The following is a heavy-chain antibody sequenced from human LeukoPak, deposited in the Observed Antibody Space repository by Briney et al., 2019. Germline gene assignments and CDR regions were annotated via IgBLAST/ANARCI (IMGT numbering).Heavy chain of an antibody. J-gene: IGHJ1*01. V-gene: IGHV1-18*01. CDR3: AREEEGIAVAGTYFQH. CDR1: GYTFTSYG. D-gene: IGHD6-19*01. CDR2: ISAYNGNT. Sequence: ASVEVSCKASGYTFTSYGISWVRQAPGQGLEWMGWISAYNGNTNYAQKLQGRVTMTTDTSTSTAYMELRSLRSDDTAVYYCAREEEGIAVAGTYFQHWGQGTLVTVSS.